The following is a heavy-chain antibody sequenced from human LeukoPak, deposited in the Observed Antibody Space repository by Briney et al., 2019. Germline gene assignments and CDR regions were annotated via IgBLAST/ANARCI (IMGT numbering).Heavy chain of an antibody. V-gene: IGHV3-15*01. Sequence: PGGSLRLSCAVSGLTFSDAWMSWVRQAPGEGLEWVARISASGSTNYAAPVNARFTASRDDSKTTVYLQMNSLTTGNTAVYYCTTAPTRGWLPYFDNWGQGTVVTVSS. CDR2: ISASGST. J-gene: IGHJ4*02. D-gene: IGHD5-24*01. CDR1: GLTFSDAW. CDR3: TTAPTRGWLPYFDN.